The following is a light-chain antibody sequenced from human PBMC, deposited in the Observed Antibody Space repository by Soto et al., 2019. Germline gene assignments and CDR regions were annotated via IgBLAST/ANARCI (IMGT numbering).Light chain of an antibody. CDR2: GTS. V-gene: IGKV3-20*01. CDR3: QQYGSSPRT. Sequence: IVLKQSPGTLSLSPGERATLSCRASQNVGSRYLAWYQQKPGQAPRLLIYGTSNRATGIPDRFSGSGSGTDFSLTISSLEPGDLAVYYCQQYGSSPRTFGQGTKVDIK. J-gene: IGKJ1*01. CDR1: QNVGSRY.